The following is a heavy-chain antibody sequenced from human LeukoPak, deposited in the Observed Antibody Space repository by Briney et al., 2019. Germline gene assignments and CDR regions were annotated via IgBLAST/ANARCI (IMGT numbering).Heavy chain of an antibody. V-gene: IGHV4-59*12. Sequence: SETLSLTCSVSGGSISSYYWSWIRQPPGKGLEWIGYIYYSGRTNYNPSLKSRVTISVDTSKNQFSLKLSSVTAADTAVYYCARDRTPAMDVWGKGTTVTVSS. CDR2: IYYSGRT. CDR3: ARDRTPAMDV. D-gene: IGHD1-14*01. J-gene: IGHJ6*03. CDR1: GGSISSYY.